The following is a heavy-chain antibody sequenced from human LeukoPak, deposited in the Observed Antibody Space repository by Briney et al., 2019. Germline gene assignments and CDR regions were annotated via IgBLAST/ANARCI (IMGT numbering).Heavy chain of an antibody. CDR3: ARDCDSGSRNYYYYYGVDV. CDR2: VCNSGST. D-gene: IGHD3-10*01. CDR1: GGTINSYF. V-gene: IGHV4-59*01. J-gene: IGHJ6*04. Sequence: SETLSLTCTVPGGTINSYFWTWIRQPPGKGLEWVASVCNSGSTNYNPYLQSRVTMSVDTSRNQFSLKLSSVTAADTAVYYCARDCDSGSRNYYYYYGVDVWGKGTTVTVSS.